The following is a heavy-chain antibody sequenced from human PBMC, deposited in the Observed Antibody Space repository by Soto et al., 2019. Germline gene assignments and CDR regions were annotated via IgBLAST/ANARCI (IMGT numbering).Heavy chain of an antibody. CDR2: INESGST. J-gene: IGHJ4*02. D-gene: IGHD1-1*01. CDR3: ARGSGIVALPGELEDVKYDY. Sequence: QVQLQQWGAGLVKPSETLSLSCAVYGQSFSGHSWAWIRQPPGKGLEWIGEINESGSTYYNPSLKSRVTISTDTSKKQFSLKLSFVSAADTAAYFCARGSGIVALPGELEDVKYDYWGQGTLGNVSA. V-gene: IGHV4-34*01. CDR1: GQSFSGHS.